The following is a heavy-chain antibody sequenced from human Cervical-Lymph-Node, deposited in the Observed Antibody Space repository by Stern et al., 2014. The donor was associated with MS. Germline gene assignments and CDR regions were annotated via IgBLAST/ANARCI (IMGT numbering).Heavy chain of an antibody. Sequence: EVQLVESGGGLVTPGGSLRLSCAASGFTFSSYSMHWVRQAPGKGLEWVSSISSSSSYIYYADSVKGRFTISRDNAKNSLYLQMNSLRAEDTAVYYCAREEFGELTAYFDYWGQGTLVTVSS. J-gene: IGHJ4*02. CDR3: AREEFGELTAYFDY. CDR2: ISSSSSYI. CDR1: GFTFSSYS. V-gene: IGHV3-21*01. D-gene: IGHD3-10*01.